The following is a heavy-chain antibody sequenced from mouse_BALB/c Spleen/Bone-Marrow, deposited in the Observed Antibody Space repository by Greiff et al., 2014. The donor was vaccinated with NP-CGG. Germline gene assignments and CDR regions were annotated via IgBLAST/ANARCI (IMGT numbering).Heavy chain of an antibody. D-gene: IGHD1-1*01. CDR1: GYTFTSYV. CDR3: GEGDYWGSRWFAD. J-gene: IGHJ3*01. CDR2: INPYNDGT. V-gene: IGHV1-14*01. Sequence: EVQLQQSGPELVKPGASVKMSCKASGYTFTSYVMHWVKQKPGQGLEWIGYINPYNDGTKYNEKFKGKATMTSDKSSSTAYMEHSSRTSEDAAVYYCGEGDYWGSRWFADWGAGTLVTVSA.